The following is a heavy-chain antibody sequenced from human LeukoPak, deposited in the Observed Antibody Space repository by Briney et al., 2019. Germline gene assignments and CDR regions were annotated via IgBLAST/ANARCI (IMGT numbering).Heavy chain of an antibody. Sequence: GESPKISCKGSGYSFTSYWIGWVRQMPGKGLEWMGIIYPGDSDTRYSPSFQGQVTISADKSISTAYLQWSSLKASDTAMYYCARQRGYCSSTSCYTDYWGQGTLVTVSS. CDR3: ARQRGYCSSTSCYTDY. D-gene: IGHD2-2*02. CDR2: IYPGDSDT. V-gene: IGHV5-51*01. J-gene: IGHJ4*02. CDR1: GYSFTSYW.